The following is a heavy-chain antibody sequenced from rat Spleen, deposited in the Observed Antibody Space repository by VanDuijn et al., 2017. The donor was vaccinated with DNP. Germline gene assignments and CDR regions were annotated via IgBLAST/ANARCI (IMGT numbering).Heavy chain of an antibody. D-gene: IGHD1-2*01. J-gene: IGHJ3*01. V-gene: IGHV5S10*01. CDR2: ILYDGSRT. Sequence: EVQLVESGGGLVQPGRSLKLSCAASGFTFSDYNMAWVRQAPKKGLEWVATILYDGSRTYYRDSVKGRFTISRGNAESTLYLQMDSLRSEDTATYYCATQGYYSSYILGTYWGQGTLVTVSS. CDR1: GFTFSDYN. CDR3: ATQGYYSSYILGTY.